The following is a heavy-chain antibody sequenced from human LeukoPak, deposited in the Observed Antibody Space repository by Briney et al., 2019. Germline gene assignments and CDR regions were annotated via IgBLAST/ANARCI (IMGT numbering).Heavy chain of an antibody. J-gene: IGHJ4*02. CDR2: IYSGGST. CDR3: ASTYDSSGYWLYYFDY. Sequence: GGSLRLSCAASGFSLSTYWMHWVRQAPGKGLEWVSVIYSGGSTYYADSVKGRFTISRDNSKNTLYLQMNSLRAEDTAVYYCASTYDSSGYWLYYFDYWGQGTLVTVSS. V-gene: IGHV3-66*01. CDR1: GFSLSTYW. D-gene: IGHD3-22*01.